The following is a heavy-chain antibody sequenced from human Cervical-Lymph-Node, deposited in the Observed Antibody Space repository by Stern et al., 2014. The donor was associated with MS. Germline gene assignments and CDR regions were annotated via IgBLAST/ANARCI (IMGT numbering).Heavy chain of an antibody. V-gene: IGHV4-31*03. J-gene: IGHJ4*02. Sequence: QVQLQESGPGLVKPSPTLSLTCTVSGASISTVGYYWSWIRQHPGKGLEWIAYISYIGSTYYSPSLKSRVSISADTSKNQFSLTLTSVTAADTALYYCARSDRLWGSFDYWGQGTLVAVSS. CDR3: ARSDRLWGSFDY. D-gene: IGHD3-16*01. CDR2: ISYIGST. CDR1: GASISTVGYY.